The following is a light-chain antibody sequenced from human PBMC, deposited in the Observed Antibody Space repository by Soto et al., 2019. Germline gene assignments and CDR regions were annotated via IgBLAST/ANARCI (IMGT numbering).Light chain of an antibody. V-gene: IGLV2-14*03. CDR2: DVS. J-gene: IGLJ2*01. CDR3: SSYTSISTVL. Sequence: QSVLTQPASVSGSPGQSITISCTGTSRDVGGYKFVSWYQQHPGKVPKLIIYDVSDRPSGVSNRFSGYKSGNTASLTIAGLQAEDEATYYCSSYTSISTVLFGGGTKLTVL. CDR1: SRDVGGYKF.